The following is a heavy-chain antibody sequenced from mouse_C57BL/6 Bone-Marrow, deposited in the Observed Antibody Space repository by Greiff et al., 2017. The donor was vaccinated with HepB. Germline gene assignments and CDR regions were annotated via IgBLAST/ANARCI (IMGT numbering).Heavy chain of an antibody. J-gene: IGHJ4*01. CDR2: IDPSDSYT. Sequence: QVQLQQPGAELVKPGASVKLSCKASGYTFTSYWMQWVKQRPGQGLEWIGEIDPSDSYTNYNQKFKGKATLTVDTSSSTAYMQLSSLTSEDSAVYYCASSRMTTVADYAMDYWGQGTSVTVSS. CDR1: GYTFTSYW. D-gene: IGHD1-1*01. V-gene: IGHV1-50*01. CDR3: ASSRMTTVADYAMDY.